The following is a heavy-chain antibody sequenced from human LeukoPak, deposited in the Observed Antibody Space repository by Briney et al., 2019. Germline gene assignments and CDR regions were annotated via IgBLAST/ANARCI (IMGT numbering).Heavy chain of an antibody. CDR3: ARETSFRYYDFWSGWDY. V-gene: IGHV6-1*01. Sequence: SQTLSLTCAISGDSFSSNSAAWNWIRQSPSRGLEWLGRTYYRSKWYNDYAVSVKSRITINPDTSKNQVSLQLDSVTPEDTAVYYCARETSFRYYDFWSGWDYWGQGTLVTVSS. D-gene: IGHD3-3*01. CDR2: TYYRSKWYN. CDR1: GDSFSSNSAA. J-gene: IGHJ4*02.